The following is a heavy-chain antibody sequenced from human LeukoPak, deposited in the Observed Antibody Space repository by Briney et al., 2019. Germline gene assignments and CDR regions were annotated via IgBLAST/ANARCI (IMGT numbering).Heavy chain of an antibody. Sequence: SGGSLRLSCAASGFTFSSYAMSWVRQAPGKGLEWVSAISGSGGSTYYADSVKGRFTISRDNSKNTLYLQMNSLRAEDTAVYYCAKARITMIVVAHDFDYWGQGTLVTVSS. J-gene: IGHJ4*02. D-gene: IGHD3-22*01. CDR1: GFTFSSYA. CDR3: AKARITMIVVAHDFDY. V-gene: IGHV3-23*01. CDR2: ISGSGGST.